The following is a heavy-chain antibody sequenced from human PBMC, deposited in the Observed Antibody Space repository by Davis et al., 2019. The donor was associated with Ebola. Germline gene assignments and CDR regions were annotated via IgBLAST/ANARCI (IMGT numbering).Heavy chain of an antibody. Sequence: AASVKVSCKASGYTFIVSYIHWVRQAPGQGLEWMGRINPNNGGTKFAQNLQGRVTMTRDTSINTAYMELSRLTADDTAVYYCAREANRRQGYSPDYAFDIWGQGTMVIVSS. V-gene: IGHV1-2*06. J-gene: IGHJ3*02. CDR1: GYTFIVSY. CDR2: INPNNGGT. D-gene: IGHD4-11*01. CDR3: AREANRRQGYSPDYAFDI.